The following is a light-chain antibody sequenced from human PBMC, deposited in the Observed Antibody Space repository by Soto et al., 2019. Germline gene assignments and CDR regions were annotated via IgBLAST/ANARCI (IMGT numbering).Light chain of an antibody. CDR3: TSYTSSSTQV. CDR2: EVT. V-gene: IGLV2-14*01. Sequence: QSLLTHPASLSGSPGQSITISCTGTSSDVGGYDYVSWYQQHPGTAPRLIIFEVTNRPSGVSNRFSGSKSGNTASLTISGLQAEDEADYYCTSYTSSSTQVFRTGTKVTVL. J-gene: IGLJ1*01. CDR1: SSDVGGYDY.